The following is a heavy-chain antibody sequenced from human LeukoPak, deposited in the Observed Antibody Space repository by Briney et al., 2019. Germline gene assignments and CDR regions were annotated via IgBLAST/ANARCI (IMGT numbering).Heavy chain of an antibody. CDR1: GFTFDDYA. Sequence: GGSLRLSCAASGFTFDDYAMHWVRHAPGKGLEWVSGISWNSGSIGYADSVKGRFTISRDNAKNSLYLQMNSLRAEDTALYYCAKDGIAAAEEGCYYYYMDVWGKGTTVTVSS. CDR2: ISWNSGSI. D-gene: IGHD6-13*01. J-gene: IGHJ6*03. V-gene: IGHV3-9*01. CDR3: AKDGIAAAEEGCYYYYMDV.